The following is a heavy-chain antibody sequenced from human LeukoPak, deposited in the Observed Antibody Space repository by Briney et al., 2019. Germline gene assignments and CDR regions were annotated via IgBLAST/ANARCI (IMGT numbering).Heavy chain of an antibody. J-gene: IGHJ3*02. CDR2: INHGGKT. D-gene: IGHD2-15*01. Sequence: NPSETLSLTCAVYGGSFSDYYWSWIRQPPGKGLEWIGEINHGGKTNYNPSLKSRVTISLDTSKSQFSLQLSSVTAADTAVYYCARDCVAYCSGGSFDIWGQGTMVIVSS. CDR3: ARDCVAYCSGGSFDI. CDR1: GGSFSDYY. V-gene: IGHV4-34*01.